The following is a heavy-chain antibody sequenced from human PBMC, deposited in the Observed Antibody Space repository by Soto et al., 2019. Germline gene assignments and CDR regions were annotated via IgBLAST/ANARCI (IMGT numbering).Heavy chain of an antibody. CDR1: GYTFTRYG. Sequence: ASVKVSCKASGYTFTRYGISWVRQAPGQGLEWLGWISGYNGDTKYAQKFQGRVTMTVDTSTTTAYMELRSLTSDDRAVYYCAKNGQPPYYYYGMDVWGQGTTVTVSS. CDR3: AKNGQPPYYYYGMDV. CDR2: ISGYNGDT. J-gene: IGHJ6*02. D-gene: IGHD2-8*01. V-gene: IGHV1-18*01.